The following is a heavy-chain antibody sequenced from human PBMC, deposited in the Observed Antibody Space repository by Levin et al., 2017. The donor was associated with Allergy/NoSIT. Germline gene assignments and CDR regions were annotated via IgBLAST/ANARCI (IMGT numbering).Heavy chain of an antibody. D-gene: IGHD3-10*01. J-gene: IGHJ4*02. Sequence: SETLSLTCTVSGGSISGYFWGWIRQPAGKGLEWIGRVYASGGTDFNPSLKSRVTMSLDTSKNQFSLKLTSVTAADTAVYYCARESSGGVTGWGLNFDYWGQGTLVTVSS. CDR2: VYASGGT. V-gene: IGHV4-4*07. CDR3: ARESSGGVTGWGLNFDY. CDR1: GGSISGYF.